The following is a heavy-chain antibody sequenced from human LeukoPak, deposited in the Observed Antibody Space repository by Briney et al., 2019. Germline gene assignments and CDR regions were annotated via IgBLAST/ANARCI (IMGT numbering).Heavy chain of an antibody. CDR1: GYSFTSYW. D-gene: IGHD6-19*01. CDR2: IYPGYSDT. V-gene: IGHV5-51*01. J-gene: IGHJ4*02. CDR3: ARLPNPSIAVAAY. Sequence: GESLKISCKGSGYSFTSYWIGWVRQMPGKGLEWMGIIYPGYSDTRYSPSFQGQVTISADKSISTAYLQWSSLRASDTAMYYCARLPNPSIAVAAYWGQGTLVTVSS.